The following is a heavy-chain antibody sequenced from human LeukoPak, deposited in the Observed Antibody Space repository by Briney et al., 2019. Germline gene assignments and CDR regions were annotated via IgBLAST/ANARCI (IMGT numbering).Heavy chain of an antibody. Sequence: GGSLRLSCVASGFTFSNYAMHWVRQAPGKGLEWLANIKEDGSEKYYADSVKGRFTISRDNAKNSLYLQMSYLRAEDSAVYYCARDYDGVRDHWWGQGTLVTVSS. V-gene: IGHV3-7*04. CDR2: IKEDGSEK. J-gene: IGHJ4*02. D-gene: IGHD2-8*01. CDR3: ARDYDGVRDHW. CDR1: GFTFSNYA.